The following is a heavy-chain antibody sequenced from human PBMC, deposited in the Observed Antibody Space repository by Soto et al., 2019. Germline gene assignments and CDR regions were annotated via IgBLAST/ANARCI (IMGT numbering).Heavy chain of an antibody. CDR1: GFIFSSYT. J-gene: IGHJ4*02. V-gene: IGHV3-21*01. CDR2: ISASSTYI. Sequence: EVQLLESEGGLVKPGGSLRLSCAASGFIFSSYTMNWVRQAPGKGLEWVSSISASSTYIYYADSLKGRFTISRDNAYNSLYLQMNSLRAEDTAVYYCARGWLRDPWMYWGQGTLVTVSS. D-gene: IGHD5-12*01. CDR3: ARGWLRDPWMY.